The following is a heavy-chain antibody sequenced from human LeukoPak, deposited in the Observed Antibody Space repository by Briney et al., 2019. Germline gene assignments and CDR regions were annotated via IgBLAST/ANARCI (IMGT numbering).Heavy chain of an antibody. V-gene: IGHV1-69*05. CDR2: IIPIFGTA. D-gene: IGHD5-12*01. CDR3: ARMFTPYSGYDGFGYNWFDP. J-gene: IGHJ5*02. Sequence: ASVKVSCKASGGTFSSYAISWVRQAPGQGLEWMGGIIPIFGTANYAQKFQGRVTITTDESTSTAYMELSSLRSEDTAVYYCARMFTPYSGYDGFGYNWFDPWGQGTLVTVSS. CDR1: GGTFSSYA.